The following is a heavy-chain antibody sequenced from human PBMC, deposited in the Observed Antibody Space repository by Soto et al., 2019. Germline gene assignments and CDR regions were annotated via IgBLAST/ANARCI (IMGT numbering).Heavy chain of an antibody. CDR1: GDSISSSSYF. CDR3: ADHPTGSASLLTLIV. D-gene: IGHD2-15*01. V-gene: IGHV4-39*01. Sequence: QLQLQESGPGLVKPSETLSLICSVSGDSISSSSYFWAWIRQPPGKGLEWIGSMYYSGNTYYNPSLKSRVTISVDTSKNQVSLNLSSVTAADTAVYYCADHPTGSASLLTLIVWGQGTLVTVSS. CDR2: MYYSGNT. J-gene: IGHJ4*02.